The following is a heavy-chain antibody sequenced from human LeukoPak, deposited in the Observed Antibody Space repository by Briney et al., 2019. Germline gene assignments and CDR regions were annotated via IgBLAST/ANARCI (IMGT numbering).Heavy chain of an antibody. CDR2: ISYDGSNK. Sequence: PGGSLRLSCAASGFTFSSYGMHWVRQAPGKGLEWVAVISYDGSNKYYADSVKGRFTISRDNSKNTLYLQMNSLRAEDTAVYYCAILIDYYDSSGYYTWDHWGQGTLVTVSS. CDR3: AILIDYYDSSGYYTWDH. V-gene: IGHV3-30*03. D-gene: IGHD3-22*01. J-gene: IGHJ4*02. CDR1: GFTFSSYG.